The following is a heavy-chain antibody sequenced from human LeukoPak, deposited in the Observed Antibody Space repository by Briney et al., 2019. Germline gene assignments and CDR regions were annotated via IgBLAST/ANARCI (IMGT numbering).Heavy chain of an antibody. J-gene: IGHJ4*02. CDR1: GGSISSYY. CDR3: ARGGDYKSSLFDD. CDR2: IYYRART. V-gene: IGHV4-59*01. Sequence: SETLSHTSTVSGGSISSYYWNWIGQHPPKGGEGVSYIYYRARTNYSPSLKRQVSISADTSKNKISLQRSSATATGTAMYYCARGGDYKSSLFDDWGQGTLVTVSS. D-gene: IGHD5-12*01.